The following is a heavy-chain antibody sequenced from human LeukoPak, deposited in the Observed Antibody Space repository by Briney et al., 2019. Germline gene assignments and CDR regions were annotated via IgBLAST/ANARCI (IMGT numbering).Heavy chain of an antibody. J-gene: IGHJ4*02. V-gene: IGHV1-3*01. CDR1: GYTFTSYA. Sequence: ASVKVSCKASGYTFTSYAIHWVRQAPGQRLEWMGRINAGNGNIIYSQNFQGRVTMTRDTSTSTVYMELSSLRSKDTAVYYCARERAAAGEYWGQGTLVTVSS. CDR2: INAGNGNI. CDR3: ARERAAAGEY. D-gene: IGHD6-13*01.